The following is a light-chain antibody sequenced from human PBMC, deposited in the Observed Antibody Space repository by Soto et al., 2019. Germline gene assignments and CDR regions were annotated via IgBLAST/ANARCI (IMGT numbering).Light chain of an antibody. V-gene: IGLV2-23*02. CDR3: CSFADXTYV. CDR2: EVT. Sequence: QSALTQPASVSGSPGQSITISCTGTSSDIGSYDLVSWYQQHPGTAPKLIIYEVTKRPSGVSTRFSGSKSGNTASLTISGPQAVAEADYYGCSFADXTYVFGTGTKVXV. CDR1: SSDIGSYDL. J-gene: IGLJ1*01.